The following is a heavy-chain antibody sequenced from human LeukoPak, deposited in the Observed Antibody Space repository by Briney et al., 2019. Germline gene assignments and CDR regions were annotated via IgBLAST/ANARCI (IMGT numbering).Heavy chain of an antibody. Sequence: GGSLRLSCAASGFTFGIYAMSWVRQAPGKGLEWVSAISGSGGSTYYADSVKGRFTISRDNSKNTLYLQMTSLRAEDTAVYYCAKVDSSGWYPDDAFDVWGQGTTVTVS. CDR1: GFTFGIYA. CDR2: ISGSGGST. D-gene: IGHD6-19*01. CDR3: AKVDSSGWYPDDAFDV. V-gene: IGHV3-23*01. J-gene: IGHJ3*01.